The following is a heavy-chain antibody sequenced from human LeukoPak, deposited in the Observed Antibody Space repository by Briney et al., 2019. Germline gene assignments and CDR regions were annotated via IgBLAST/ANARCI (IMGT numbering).Heavy chain of an antibody. CDR2: INGDNGNT. CDR1: GYNFPSYT. Sequence: ASVKVSCKTSGYNFPSYTMHWLRQAPGQSPEWMGSINGDNGNTKYSEKFQDRVTFTRNTSASSAYMELSSLRSEDTAVYYCARSSSGTYHYWGQGTLVTVSS. CDR3: ARSSSGTYHY. D-gene: IGHD3-10*01. J-gene: IGHJ4*02. V-gene: IGHV1-3*01.